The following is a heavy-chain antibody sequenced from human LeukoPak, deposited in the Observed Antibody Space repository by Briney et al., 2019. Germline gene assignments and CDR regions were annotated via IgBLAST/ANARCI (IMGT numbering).Heavy chain of an antibody. J-gene: IGHJ5*02. V-gene: IGHV4-31*11. D-gene: IGHD3-10*01. CDR3: ARGSMVRGVGNWFDP. Sequence: SETLSLTCAVYGGSFSGYYWSWIRQHPGKGLEWIGYIYYSGSTYYNPSLKSRVTISVDTSKNQFSLKLSSVTAADTAVYYCARGSMVRGVGNWFDPWGQGTLVTVSS. CDR1: GGSFSGYY. CDR2: IYYSGST.